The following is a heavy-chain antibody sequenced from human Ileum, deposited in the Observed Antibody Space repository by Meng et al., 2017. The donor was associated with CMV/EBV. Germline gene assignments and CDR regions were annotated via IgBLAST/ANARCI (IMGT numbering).Heavy chain of an antibody. J-gene: IGHJ4*02. CDR2: VHSAGNSP. CDR1: GFTFGNYA. V-gene: IGHV3-23*03. Sequence: GESLKISCAASGFTFGNYAMNWVRQAPGKGLEWVSGVHSAGNSPLYAASVKGSFTISRDNSKNMLYLQLNSLRTEDTAVYYCAKDENSRVVIRGYYGDSWGQGTLVTVSS. CDR3: AKDENSRVVIRGYYGDS. D-gene: IGHD3-3*01.